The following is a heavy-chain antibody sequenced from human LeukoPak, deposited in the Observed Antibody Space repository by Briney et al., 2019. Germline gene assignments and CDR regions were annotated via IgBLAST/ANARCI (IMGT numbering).Heavy chain of an antibody. J-gene: IGHJ6*03. CDR2: IYSGGST. V-gene: IGHV3-66*01. Sequence: GGSLRLSCAASGFTVSSNYMSWVRQAPGKGLEWASVIYSGGSTYYADSVKGRFTISRDNSKNTLYLQMNSLRAEDTAVYYCARESSGRNRFPNYYYYMDVWGTGTTVTISS. CDR3: ARESSGRNRFPNYYYYMDV. D-gene: IGHD6-19*01. CDR1: GFTVSSNY.